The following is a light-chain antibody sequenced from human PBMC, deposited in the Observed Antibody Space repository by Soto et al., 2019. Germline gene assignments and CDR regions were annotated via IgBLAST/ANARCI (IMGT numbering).Light chain of an antibody. Sequence: QSALTQPPSASGSPGQSVTISCTGTSSDVGAYNYVSWYQQHPGKAPKLMIYEVTKRPSGVPGRFSGSKSGNTASLTVSGLQAEDEADYYCSSYAGSNNYVVFGGGTKLTVL. CDR1: SSDVGAYNY. CDR3: SSYAGSNNYVV. V-gene: IGLV2-8*01. CDR2: EVT. J-gene: IGLJ2*01.